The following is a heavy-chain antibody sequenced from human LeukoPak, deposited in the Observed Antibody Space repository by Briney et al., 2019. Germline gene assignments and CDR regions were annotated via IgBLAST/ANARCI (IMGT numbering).Heavy chain of an antibody. CDR3: ARGYCSSTSCWDAFDI. CDR2: INPNSDGT. Sequence: ASVKVSCKASGHTFTGYYMHWVRQAPGQGLEWMGWINPNSDGTNYAQKFQGRVTMTRDTSISTAYMELSRLRSDDTAVYYCARGYCSSTSCWDAFDIWGQGTMVTVSS. D-gene: IGHD2-2*01. CDR1: GHTFTGYY. J-gene: IGHJ3*02. V-gene: IGHV1-2*02.